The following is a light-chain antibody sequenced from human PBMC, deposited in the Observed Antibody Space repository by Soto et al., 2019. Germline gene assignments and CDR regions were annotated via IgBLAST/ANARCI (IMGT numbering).Light chain of an antibody. Sequence: QSALTQPASVSGSPGQSITISCTGTSIVVGAYNYVYWYQQHPDKAPKFLIFDVSSRPSGVSNRFSGSKSGTTVSLTISGLQAEDEADYYCASYTSSNTLIFGGGTKLTVL. CDR1: SIVVGAYNY. V-gene: IGLV2-14*03. CDR3: ASYTSSNTLI. J-gene: IGLJ2*01. CDR2: DVS.